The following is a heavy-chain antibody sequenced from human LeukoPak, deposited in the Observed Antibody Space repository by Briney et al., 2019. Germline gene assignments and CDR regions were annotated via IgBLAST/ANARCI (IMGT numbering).Heavy chain of an antibody. CDR1: GFTFSSYA. CDR3: ARPVVTAIMIAWYFDL. D-gene: IGHD2-21*02. Sequence: GRSLRLSCAASGFTFSSYAMHWVRQAPGKGLEWVAVISYDGSNKYYADSVKGRFTISRDNSKSTLYLQMNSLRAEDTAVYYCARPVVTAIMIAWYFDLWGRGTLVTVSS. CDR2: ISYDGSNK. V-gene: IGHV3-30-3*01. J-gene: IGHJ2*01.